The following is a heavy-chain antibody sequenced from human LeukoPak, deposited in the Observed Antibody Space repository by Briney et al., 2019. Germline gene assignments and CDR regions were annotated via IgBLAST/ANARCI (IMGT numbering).Heavy chain of an antibody. CDR1: GGSFSGYY. Sequence: SETLSLTCAVYGGSFSGYYWSWIRQPPGKGLEWIGEINHSGSTNYNPSLKSRVTISVDTSKNQFSLKLSSVTAADTAVYYCARGKAYYYGSGSYYHPHYFDYWGQGTLVTVSS. V-gene: IGHV4-34*01. D-gene: IGHD3-10*01. CDR3: ARGKAYYYGSGSYYHPHYFDY. J-gene: IGHJ4*02. CDR2: INHSGST.